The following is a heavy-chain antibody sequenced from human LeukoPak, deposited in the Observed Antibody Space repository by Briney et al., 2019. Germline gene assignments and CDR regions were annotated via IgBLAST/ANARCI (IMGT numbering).Heavy chain of an antibody. CDR2: IYSTGST. V-gene: IGHV4-59*13. J-gene: IGHJ3*01. CDR3: ARVRIGETSYDASDV. Sequence: SETLSLTCTVSGGSISSYYWTWLRQPPGKGLEWFGDIYSTGSTNYNPYLKRRVTISVDTSKNQFSLKLSSVTAADTAVYFCARVRIGETSYDASDVWGLGTMVTVSS. D-gene: IGHD1-26*01. CDR1: GGSISSYY.